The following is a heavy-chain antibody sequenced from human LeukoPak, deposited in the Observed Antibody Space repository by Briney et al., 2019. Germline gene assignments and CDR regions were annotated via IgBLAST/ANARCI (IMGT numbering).Heavy chain of an antibody. CDR1: GYTFTVYH. Sequence: ASVKVSCKASGYTFTVYHMHWVRQAPGQGLEWMGIINPSDGSTTYAQKFQGRVSITRDMSTSTVYMELSSLRSEDTAVYYCAQSGSQGNAFDIWGQGTMVTVSS. V-gene: IGHV1-46*01. CDR2: INPSDGST. CDR3: AQSGSQGNAFDI. D-gene: IGHD1-26*01. J-gene: IGHJ3*02.